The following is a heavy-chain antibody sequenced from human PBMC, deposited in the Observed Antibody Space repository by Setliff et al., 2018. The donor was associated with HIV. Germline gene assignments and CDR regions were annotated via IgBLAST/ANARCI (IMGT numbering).Heavy chain of an antibody. Sequence: PGESLKISCKGSGYSFTSYWIGWVRQMPGEGLECMGIIYPGDSDTRYSPSFQGQVTISADKSISTAYLQWSSLKASDTATYYCTILDNSGTYPNFWGQGTLVTVSS. J-gene: IGHJ4*02. V-gene: IGHV5-51*01. D-gene: IGHD1-26*01. CDR2: IYPGDSDT. CDR1: GYSFTSYW. CDR3: TILDNSGTYPNF.